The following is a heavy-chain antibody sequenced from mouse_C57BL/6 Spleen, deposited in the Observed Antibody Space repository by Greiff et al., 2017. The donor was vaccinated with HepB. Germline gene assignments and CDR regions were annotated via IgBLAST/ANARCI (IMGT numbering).Heavy chain of an antibody. CDR1: GYTFTDHT. CDR3: ARSANDAYYFDY. D-gene: IGHD2-12*01. J-gene: IGHJ2*01. V-gene: IGHV1-78*01. Sequence: VQLQQSDAELVKPGASVKISCKVSGYTFTDHTIHWMKQRPEQGLEWIGYIYPRDGSTKYNEKCKGKATLTADKSSSTAHMQLNSRTSGDSAVYFCARSANDAYYFDYWGQGTTLTVSS. CDR2: IYPRDGST.